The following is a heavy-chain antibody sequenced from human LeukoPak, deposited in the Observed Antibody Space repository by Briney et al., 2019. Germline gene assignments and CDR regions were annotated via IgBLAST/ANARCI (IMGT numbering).Heavy chain of an antibody. J-gene: IGHJ4*02. CDR1: GFTFSSYA. CDR3: AKTSSGWYPFDY. Sequence: GGSLRLSCAASGFTFSSYAMSWVRQAPGKGLEWVSGMSGGGGSTYYADSVKGRFTISRNDSKNTLYLQMNSLRAEDTAIYYCAKTSSGWYPFDYWGQGTLVTVSS. V-gene: IGHV3-23*01. CDR2: MSGGGGST. D-gene: IGHD6-19*01.